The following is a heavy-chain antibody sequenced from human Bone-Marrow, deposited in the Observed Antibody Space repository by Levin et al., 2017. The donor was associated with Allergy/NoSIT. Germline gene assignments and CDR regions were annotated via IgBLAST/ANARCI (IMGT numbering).Heavy chain of an antibody. Sequence: GESLKISCAASGFTFSTYAMRWVRQAPEKGLECVSSISGDGTSTYYADSVKGRFTISRDNSKNALYLQLYSLRVDDTAVYYCAKGLGGSFSDWGQGTLVTVSS. CDR1: GFTFSTYA. D-gene: IGHD1-26*01. J-gene: IGHJ4*02. CDR2: ISGDGTST. V-gene: IGHV3-23*01. CDR3: AKGLGGSFSD.